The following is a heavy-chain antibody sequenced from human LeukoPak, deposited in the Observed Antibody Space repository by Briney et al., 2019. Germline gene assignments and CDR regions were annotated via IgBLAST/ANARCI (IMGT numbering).Heavy chain of an antibody. D-gene: IGHD5-24*01. CDR1: GFTFRGAA. CDR3: AKDIQLST. Sequence: GGSLRLSCAVSGFTFRGAAMTWVRQAPGKGLEWVSLISSSGNNAYYADSVKGRFTISRDNSKNTLSLQMNSLRVEDTAVYYCAKDIQLSTWGLGTRVTVSS. J-gene: IGHJ3*01. V-gene: IGHV3-23*01. CDR2: ISSSGNNA.